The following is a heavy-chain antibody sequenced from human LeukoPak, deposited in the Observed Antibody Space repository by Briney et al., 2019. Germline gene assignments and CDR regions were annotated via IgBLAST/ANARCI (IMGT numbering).Heavy chain of an antibody. CDR1: GYTFTSYY. CDR2: INPSGGGT. D-gene: IGHD1-26*01. Sequence: GASVKVSCKASGYTFTSYYMHWVRQAPGQGLEWMGVINPSGGGTSYTQKFQGRVTMTRDTSTSTVYMELRSLRSEGTAVYYCARETSGSYFDYWGQGTLVTVSS. J-gene: IGHJ4*02. CDR3: ARETSGSYFDY. V-gene: IGHV1-46*01.